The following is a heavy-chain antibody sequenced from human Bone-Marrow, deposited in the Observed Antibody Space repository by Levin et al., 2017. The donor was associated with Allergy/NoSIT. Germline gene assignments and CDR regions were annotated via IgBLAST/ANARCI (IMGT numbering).Heavy chain of an antibody. V-gene: IGHV3-30*18. D-gene: IGHD5-12*01. CDR3: AKDNGGGYGAYYMDV. CDR1: GFTFRTSG. Sequence: GGSLRLSCAASGFTFRTSGMHWVRQAPGKGLEWVAVISYDGSKKYYTDSVKGRFTISRDNSKNTLFLQMNNLRAEDTAVYYCAKDNGGGYGAYYMDVWGKGTTVSVSS. CDR2: ISYDGSKK. J-gene: IGHJ6*03.